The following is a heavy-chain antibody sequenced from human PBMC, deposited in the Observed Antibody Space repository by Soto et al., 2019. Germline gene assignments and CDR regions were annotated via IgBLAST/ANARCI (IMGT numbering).Heavy chain of an antibody. Sequence: PSETLSLTCNMSGDSYSISTYSWSWIRQPPGKALQWIGFIYQSGVTSYNPSLASRFSISLDRSNNQCSLKLKSVTAPDTAVYFCAGMPYHSGLRFDPWGPGTLVSVSS. CDR1: GDSYSISTYS. CDR3: AGMPYHSGLRFDP. D-gene: IGHD6-19*01. V-gene: IGHV4-30-2*01. CDR2: IYQSGVT. J-gene: IGHJ5*02.